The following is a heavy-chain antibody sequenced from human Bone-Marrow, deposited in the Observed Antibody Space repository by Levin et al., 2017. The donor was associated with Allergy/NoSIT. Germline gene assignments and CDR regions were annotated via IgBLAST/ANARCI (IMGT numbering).Heavy chain of an antibody. CDR3: AKDISRNLNDYIWGSYRSGAFDI. D-gene: IGHD3-16*02. Sequence: PGGSLRLSCAASGFTFDDYAMHWVRQAPGKGLEWVSGISWNSGSIGYADSVKGRFTISRDNAKNSLYLQMNSLRAEDTALYYCAKDISRNLNDYIWGSYRSGAFDIWGQGTMVTVSS. J-gene: IGHJ3*02. V-gene: IGHV3-9*01. CDR1: GFTFDDYA. CDR2: ISWNSGSI.